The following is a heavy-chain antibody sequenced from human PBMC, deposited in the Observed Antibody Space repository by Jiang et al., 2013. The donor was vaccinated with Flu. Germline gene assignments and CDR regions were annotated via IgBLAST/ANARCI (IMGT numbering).Heavy chain of an antibody. CDR1: GGSISSYY. D-gene: IGHD3-3*01. CDR3: ARGVPLTIFGVVIIYPPDAFDI. J-gene: IGHJ3*02. Sequence: SLTCTVSGGSISSYYWSWIRQPAGKGLEWIGRIYTSGSTNYNPSLKSRVTMSVDTSKNQFSLKLSSVTAADTAVYYCARGVPLTIFGVVIIYPPDAFDIWGQGTMVTVSS. CDR2: IYTSGST. V-gene: IGHV4-4*07.